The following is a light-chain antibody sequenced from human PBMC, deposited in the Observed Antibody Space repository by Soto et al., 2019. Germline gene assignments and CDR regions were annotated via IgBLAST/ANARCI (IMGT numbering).Light chain of an antibody. Sequence: DIQMTQSPSSLSASVGDRVTITCQASQDISNYLNWYQQIPGQAPKLLIYGASNLETGVPSRFSGRASGTDSSFTTSSPKPGDIATYYCQQYGNPPFTFGPGTKVDIK. V-gene: IGKV1-33*01. CDR2: GAS. J-gene: IGKJ3*01. CDR3: QQYGNPPFT. CDR1: QDISNY.